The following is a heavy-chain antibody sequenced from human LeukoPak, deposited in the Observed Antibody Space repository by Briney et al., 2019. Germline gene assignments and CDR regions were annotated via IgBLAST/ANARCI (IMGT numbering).Heavy chain of an antibody. CDR2: IYYSGST. J-gene: IGHJ4*02. D-gene: IGHD2-2*01. Sequence: KPSETLSLTCTVSGGSISSSSYYWGWIRQPPGKGLEWIGSIYYSGSTYYNPSLKSRVTISVDTSKNQFSLKLSSVTAADTAVYYCARQLGYCSSTSCYAGKVDYWGQGTLVTVSS. CDR1: GGSISSSSYY. CDR3: ARQLGYCSSTSCYAGKVDY. V-gene: IGHV4-39*01.